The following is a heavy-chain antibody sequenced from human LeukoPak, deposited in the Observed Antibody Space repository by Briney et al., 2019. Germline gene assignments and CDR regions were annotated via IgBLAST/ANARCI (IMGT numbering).Heavy chain of an antibody. CDR3: ARGGSSSWYVSGWFDP. V-gene: IGHV4-39*07. Sequence: SETLSLTCTVSGGSISITSYYWGWIRQPPGKGLEWIGSMYSSGSTYYNPSLKSRVTISVDTSKNQFSLKLSSVTAADTAVYYCARGGSSSWYVSGWFDPWGQGTLVTVSS. D-gene: IGHD6-13*01. J-gene: IGHJ5*02. CDR2: MYSSGST. CDR1: GGSISITSYY.